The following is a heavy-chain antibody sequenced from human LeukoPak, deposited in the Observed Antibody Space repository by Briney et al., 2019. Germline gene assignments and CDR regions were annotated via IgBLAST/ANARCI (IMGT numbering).Heavy chain of an antibody. CDR3: ARDRYGSGSNWFDP. D-gene: IGHD3-10*01. CDR1: GGTFSSYA. Sequence: ASVKVSCKASGGTFSSYAISWVRQAPGQGLEWMGGIIPIFGTANYAQKFRGRVTITTDESTSTAYMELSSLRSEDTAVYYCARDRYGSGSNWFDPWGQGTLVTVSS. V-gene: IGHV1-69*05. J-gene: IGHJ5*02. CDR2: IIPIFGTA.